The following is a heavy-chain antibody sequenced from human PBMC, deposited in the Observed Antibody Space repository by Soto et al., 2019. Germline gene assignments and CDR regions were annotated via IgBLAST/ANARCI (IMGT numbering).Heavy chain of an antibody. CDR2: INPKSGDT. Sequence: QVQLVQSGAEVKKPGASVRVSCTTSGYSLTGYYLHWVRQAPGQGLEWMGRINPKSGDTDYAQKFQGWVTMTTDTSINTAYMDLTRQTSNDTAIYYCARGGTIRQTTFGLVIVGRFDPWGQGTLVTVSS. V-gene: IGHV1-2*04. J-gene: IGHJ5*02. CDR1: GYSLTGYY. CDR3: ARGGTIRQTTFGLVIVGRFDP. D-gene: IGHD3-3*01.